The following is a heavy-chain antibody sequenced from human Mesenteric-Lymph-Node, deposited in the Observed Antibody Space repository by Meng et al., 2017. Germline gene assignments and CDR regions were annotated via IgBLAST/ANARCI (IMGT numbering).Heavy chain of an antibody. J-gene: IGHJ5*02. V-gene: IGHV4-61*02. CDR2: IYSSGST. Sequence: LRLSCTVSGGSISSGSDHWSWIRQPAGKGLEWIGRIYSSGSTNYNPSLKSRVTMSLDTSKNQFSLKLNSVTAADTAVYYCARGPKVLVAAGNWFDPWGQGTLVTVSS. CDR3: ARGPKVLVAAGNWFDP. CDR1: GGSISSGSDH. D-gene: IGHD2-8*01.